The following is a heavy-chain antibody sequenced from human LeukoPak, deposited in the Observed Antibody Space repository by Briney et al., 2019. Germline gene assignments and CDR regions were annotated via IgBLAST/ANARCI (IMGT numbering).Heavy chain of an antibody. CDR3: ARDFPHPDSSGYYWGPNPPFDI. CDR1: GFTFSSYS. J-gene: IGHJ3*02. D-gene: IGHD3-22*01. CDR2: ISSSSSTI. Sequence: PGGSLRLSCAASGFTFSSYSTNWVRQAPGKGLEWVSYISSSSSTIYYADSVKGRFTISRDNAKNSLYLQMNSLRAEDTAVYYCARDFPHPDSSGYYWGPNPPFDIWGQGTMVTVSS. V-gene: IGHV3-48*01.